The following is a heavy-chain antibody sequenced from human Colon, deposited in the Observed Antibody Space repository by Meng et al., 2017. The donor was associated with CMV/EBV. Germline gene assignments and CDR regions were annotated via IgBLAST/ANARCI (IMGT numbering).Heavy chain of an antibody. CDR2: ISAYNGNT. J-gene: IGHJ4*02. CDR1: GDTFIGFG. V-gene: IGHV1-18*01. Sequence: GQAGTEVKKPGAAVKVSCKASGDTFIGFGISWVRQAPGQGLAWMGWISAYNGNTNYAPEFQGGVTLTTETSTTTDTSTTTVYMELRSLRSDDTAIYYCATELSRGGYWGQGTLVTVSS. CDR3: ATELSRGGY.